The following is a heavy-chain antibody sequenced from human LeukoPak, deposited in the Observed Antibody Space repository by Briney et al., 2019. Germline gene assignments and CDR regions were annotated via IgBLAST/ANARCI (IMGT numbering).Heavy chain of an antibody. Sequence: SETLSLTCTVSGGSISSYYWSWIRQPPGKGLEWIGYIYYSGSTNYNPSLKSRVTISVDTSKNQFSLKLSSVTAADTAVYYCARVDLFDFWSGYFPDAFDIWGQGTMVTVSS. CDR3: ARVDLFDFWSGYFPDAFDI. CDR2: IYYSGST. D-gene: IGHD3-3*01. J-gene: IGHJ3*02. CDR1: GGSISSYY. V-gene: IGHV4-59*01.